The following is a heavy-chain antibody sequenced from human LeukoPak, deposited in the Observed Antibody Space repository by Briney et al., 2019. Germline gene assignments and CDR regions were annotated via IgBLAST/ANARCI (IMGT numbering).Heavy chain of an antibody. V-gene: IGHV3-73*01. CDR2: IRSKPNNYAT. CDR1: GFTFSGSA. D-gene: IGHD1/OR15-1a*01. CDR3: ASEQTYYYSMDV. Sequence: PGGSLRLSCAASGFTFSGSAMHWVRQASGKGLEWVGRIRSKPNNYATAYAASVKGRFTISRDDSRNTAYLQMNSLKTEDTAMYLCASEQTYYYSMDVWGQGTTVTVSS. J-gene: IGHJ6*02.